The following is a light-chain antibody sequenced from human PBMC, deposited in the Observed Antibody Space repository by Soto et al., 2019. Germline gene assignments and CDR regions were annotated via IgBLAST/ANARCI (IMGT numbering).Light chain of an antibody. Sequence: QSVLTQPASVSGSPGQSITISCTGTSSDVGAYNYVSWYQQQSGKAPKLMIHEVSNRPSWVSNRFSGSKSGNTASLTISGLQAEDEADYYCSSYTTSRAYVFGIGTKLTVL. CDR3: SSYTTSRAYV. CDR1: SSDVGAYNY. CDR2: EVS. V-gene: IGLV2-14*01. J-gene: IGLJ1*01.